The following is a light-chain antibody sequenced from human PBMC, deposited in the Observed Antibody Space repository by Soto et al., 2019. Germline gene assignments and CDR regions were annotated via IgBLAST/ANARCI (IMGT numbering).Light chain of an antibody. CDR2: ATD. Sequence: QSVLTQPPSASGAPGQTVTISCSGRPFSFRSESVCWYRHIPETAPKPIIYATDQRPSGVPDRFSGFKSGTSASLAISGLRAEDEADYYFAAWDGSLRGRVFGGGTKLTVL. CDR3: AAWDGSLRGRV. J-gene: IGLJ3*02. CDR1: PFSFRSES. V-gene: IGLV1-47*01.